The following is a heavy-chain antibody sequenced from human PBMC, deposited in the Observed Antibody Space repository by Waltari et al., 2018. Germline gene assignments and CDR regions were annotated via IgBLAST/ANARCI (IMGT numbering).Heavy chain of an antibody. CDR3: ARMGEQPAGGAFDI. J-gene: IGHJ3*02. V-gene: IGHV2-70*04. CDR2: IDWDDDK. Sequence: QVTLKESGPALVKPTQTLTLTCPFSGFSLSTSGMRVSWIRQPPGKALEWLARIDWDDDKFYSTSLKTRLTISKDTSKNQVVLTMTNMDPVDTATYYCARMGEQPAGGAFDIWGQGTMVTVSS. CDR1: GFSLSTSGMR. D-gene: IGHD3-16*01.